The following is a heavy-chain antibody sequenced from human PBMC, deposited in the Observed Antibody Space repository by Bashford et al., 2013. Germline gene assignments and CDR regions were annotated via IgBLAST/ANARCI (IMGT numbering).Heavy chain of an antibody. J-gene: IGHJ6*02. Sequence: WVRQAPGQGLEWMGWINPNSGGTNYAQKFQGRVTMTRDTSISTAYMELSRLRSDDTAVYYCARDRVAAAGYYYYYGMDVWGQGTTVTVSS. V-gene: IGHV1-2*02. D-gene: IGHD6-13*01. CDR3: ARDRVAAAGYYYYYGMDV. CDR2: INPNSGGT.